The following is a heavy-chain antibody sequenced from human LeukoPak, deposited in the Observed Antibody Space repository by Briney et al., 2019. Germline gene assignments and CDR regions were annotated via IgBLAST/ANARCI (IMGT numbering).Heavy chain of an antibody. D-gene: IGHD6-13*01. CDR2: IKQDGSEK. J-gene: IGHJ4*02. Sequence: PGGSLRLSCAASGFTFSSYWMSWVRQAPGKGLEWVANIKQDGSEKYHVDSVKGRFTISRDNAKNSLYLQMNSLRAEDTAVYYCARDHGYSSSWYQWDDYWGQGTLVTVSS. CDR3: ARDHGYSSSWYQWDDY. CDR1: GFTFSSYW. V-gene: IGHV3-7*01.